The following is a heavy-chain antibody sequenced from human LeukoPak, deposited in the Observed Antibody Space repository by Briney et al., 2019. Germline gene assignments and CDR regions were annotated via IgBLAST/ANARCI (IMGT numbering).Heavy chain of an antibody. CDR2: INHSGST. CDR3: ASDSSGYYETGKIDY. D-gene: IGHD3-22*01. Sequence: PSETLSLTCAVYGGSFSGYCWSWIRQPPGKGLEWIGEINHSGSTNYNPSLKSRVTISVDTSKNQFSLKLSSVTAADTAVYYCASDSSGYYETGKIDYWGQGTLVTVSS. CDR1: GGSFSGYC. J-gene: IGHJ4*02. V-gene: IGHV4-34*01.